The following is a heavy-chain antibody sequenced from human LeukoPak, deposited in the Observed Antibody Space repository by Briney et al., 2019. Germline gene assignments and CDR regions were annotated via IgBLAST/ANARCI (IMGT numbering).Heavy chain of an antibody. J-gene: IGHJ6*02. V-gene: IGHV3-53*04. Sequence: GGSLRLSCAASGFTASSNYMSWVRQAPGKGLEWVSVIYSGGSTYYADSVKGRFTISRHNSKNTLYLQMNSLRAEDTAVYYCAIDYYGSGSPDYYYGMDVWGQGTTVTVSS. D-gene: IGHD3-10*01. CDR1: GFTASSNY. CDR3: AIDYYGSGSPDYYYGMDV. CDR2: IYSGGST.